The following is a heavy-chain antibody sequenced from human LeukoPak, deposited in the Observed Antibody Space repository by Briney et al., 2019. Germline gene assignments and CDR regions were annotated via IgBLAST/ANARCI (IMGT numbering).Heavy chain of an antibody. J-gene: IGHJ4*02. CDR1: GFTFSSYA. CDR2: ISGSGGST. CDR3: ARDTGGEELTPSFDY. D-gene: IGHD3-16*01. Sequence: GGSLRLSCAASGFTFSSYAMSWVRQAPGKGLEGVSAISGSGGSTYYADSVKGRFTISRDNSKNTLYLQMNSLRAEDTAVYYCARDTGGEELTPSFDYWGQGTLVTVSS. V-gene: IGHV3-23*01.